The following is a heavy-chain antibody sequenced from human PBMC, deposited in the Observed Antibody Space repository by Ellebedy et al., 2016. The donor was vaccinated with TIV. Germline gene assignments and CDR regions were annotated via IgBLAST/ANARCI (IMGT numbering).Heavy chain of an antibody. D-gene: IGHD3-9*01. CDR1: GYNFTSYD. CDR2: MNPNSGNT. J-gene: IGHJ4*02. V-gene: IGHV1-8*01. CDR3: ARDYDFLTGLNYFDH. Sequence: AASVKVSCKASGYNFTSYDINWVRQATGQGLEWMGWMNPNSGNTGYAQKFQDWVTMTRDTSVNTAYMELRRLKSDDTAVYYCARDYDFLTGLNYFDHWGQGTLVTVSS.